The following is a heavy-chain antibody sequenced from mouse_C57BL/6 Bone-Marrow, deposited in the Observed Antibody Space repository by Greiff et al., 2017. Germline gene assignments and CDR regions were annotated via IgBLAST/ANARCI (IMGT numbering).Heavy chain of an antibody. CDR3: ARYDYDGTDFDY. Sequence: QVQLQQPGAELVKPGASVKMSCKASGYTFTSYWITWVKQRPGQGLEWIGDIYPGSGSTNYNEKFKSKATLTVDTSSSTAYMQRSSLTSEDSAVYYCARYDYDGTDFDYWGQGTTLTVSS. V-gene: IGHV1-55*01. J-gene: IGHJ2*01. D-gene: IGHD2-4*01. CDR1: GYTFTSYW. CDR2: IYPGSGST.